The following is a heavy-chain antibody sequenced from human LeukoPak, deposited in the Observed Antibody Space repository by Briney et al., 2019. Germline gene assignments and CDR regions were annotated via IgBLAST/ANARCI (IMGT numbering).Heavy chain of an antibody. CDR2: IGYGFNT. D-gene: IGHD4-11*01. Sequence: PGGSLRLSCSASGFTFRTHSMLWVRQTPGKGLEYVSTIGYGFNTDYADSVKGRFTISRDNSRNILYLQMTSLRTEDTAVYYCVKDLDGAYSFDYWGQGTLVTVSS. CDR1: GFTFRTHS. V-gene: IGHV3-64D*06. CDR3: VKDLDGAYSFDY. J-gene: IGHJ4*02.